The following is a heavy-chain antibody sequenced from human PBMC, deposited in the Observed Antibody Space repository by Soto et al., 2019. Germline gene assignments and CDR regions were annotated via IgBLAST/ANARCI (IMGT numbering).Heavy chain of an antibody. CDR3: ERPGSTNYYYYGMDV. D-gene: IGHD6-13*01. CDR1: GYSFTSYW. V-gene: IGHV5-51*01. J-gene: IGHJ6*02. Sequence: GESLKIPCKGSGYSFTSYWIGWVRQMPGKGLEWMGIIYPGDSDTRYSPSFQGQVTISADKSISTAYLHWSSLKASDTAMYYCERPGSTNYYYYGMDVWGQGTTVTVSS. CDR2: IYPGDSDT.